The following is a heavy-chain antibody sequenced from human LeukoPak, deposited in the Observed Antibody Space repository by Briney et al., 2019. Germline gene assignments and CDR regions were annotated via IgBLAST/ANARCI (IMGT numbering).Heavy chain of an antibody. V-gene: IGHV3-30-3*01. Sequence: GRSLRLSCAASGFTFSSYAMHWVRQAPGKGLEWVAVISYDGSNKYYADSVKGRFTISRDNSKNTLYLQMNSLRAEDTAVYYCAKDLKYYYDSSGSPNFDYWGQGTLVTVSS. J-gene: IGHJ4*02. CDR1: GFTFSSYA. D-gene: IGHD3-22*01. CDR2: ISYDGSNK. CDR3: AKDLKYYYDSSGSPNFDY.